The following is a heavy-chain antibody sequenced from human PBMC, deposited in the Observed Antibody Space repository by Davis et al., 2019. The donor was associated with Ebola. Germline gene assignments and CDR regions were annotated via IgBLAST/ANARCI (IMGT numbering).Heavy chain of an antibody. V-gene: IGHV3-21*01. CDR3: ARDDRWLQWGGFDY. J-gene: IGHJ4*02. Sequence: GESLKISCAASGFTFSSYSMNWVRQAPGKGLEWVSSISSSSSYIYYADSVKGRFTISRDNGKNSLYLQMNSLRAEDTAVYYCARDDRWLQWGGFDYWGQGTLVTVSS. D-gene: IGHD5-24*01. CDR2: ISSSSSYI. CDR1: GFTFSSYS.